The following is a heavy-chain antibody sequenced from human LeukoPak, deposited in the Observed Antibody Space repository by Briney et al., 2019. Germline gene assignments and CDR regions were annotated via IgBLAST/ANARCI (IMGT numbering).Heavy chain of an antibody. D-gene: IGHD4-17*01. V-gene: IGHV3-48*03. J-gene: IGHJ4*02. CDR3: ARHNYGDYEDDY. Sequence: PGGSLRLSCAASGFTFSSYEMNWVRQAPGKGLEWVSYISSSGSTIYYADSVKGRFTISRDNAKNSLYLQMDSLRAEDTAVCYCARHNYGDYEDDYWGQGTLVTVSS. CDR1: GFTFSSYE. CDR2: ISSSGSTI.